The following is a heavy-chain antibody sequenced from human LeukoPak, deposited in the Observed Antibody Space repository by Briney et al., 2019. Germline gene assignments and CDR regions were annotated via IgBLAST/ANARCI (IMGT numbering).Heavy chain of an antibody. CDR1: GGSISSYY. J-gene: IGHJ4*02. CDR3: ARHGRTYYSDSSGPFDY. D-gene: IGHD3-22*01. V-gene: IGHV4-4*09. Sequence: PSETLSLTCTVSGGSISSYYWSWIRQPPGKGLEWIGYIYTSGRTNSNPSLKSRVTMSVDMSTNQFSLKLSSVTAADTAVYYCARHGRTYYSDSSGPFDYWGQGTLVAVSS. CDR2: IYTSGRT.